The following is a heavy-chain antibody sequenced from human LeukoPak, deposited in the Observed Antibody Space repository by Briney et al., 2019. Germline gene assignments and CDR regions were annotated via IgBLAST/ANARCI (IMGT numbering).Heavy chain of an antibody. D-gene: IGHD1-26*01. CDR2: MSYTSSP. Sequence: SETLSLTCAVYGGSFSGSYWSWIRQPPGKGLEWIGSMSYTSSPSYSPSLESRATISIDTSKNSFSLKLSSVTAADTAVYYCARPSSDGNYYYWGQGTLVTVSS. CDR3: ARPSSDGNYYY. V-gene: IGHV4-34*01. J-gene: IGHJ4*02. CDR1: GGSFSGSY.